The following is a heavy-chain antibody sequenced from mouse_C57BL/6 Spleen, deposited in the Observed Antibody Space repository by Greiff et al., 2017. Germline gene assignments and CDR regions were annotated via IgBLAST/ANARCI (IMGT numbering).Heavy chain of an antibody. V-gene: IGHV5-9-1*02. Sequence: DVKLVESGEGLVKPGGSLKLSCAASGFTFSSYAMSWVRQTPEKRLEWVAYISSGGDYIYYADTVKGPFTISRDNARNTLYLQMSSLKSEDTAMFYCTRDPGSSYDYAMDYWGQGTSVTVSS. CDR1: GFTFSSYA. CDR2: ISSGGDYI. D-gene: IGHD1-1*01. J-gene: IGHJ4*01. CDR3: TRDPGSSYDYAMDY.